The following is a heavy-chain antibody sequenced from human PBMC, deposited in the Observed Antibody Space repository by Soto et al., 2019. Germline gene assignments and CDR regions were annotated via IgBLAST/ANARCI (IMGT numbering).Heavy chain of an antibody. J-gene: IGHJ6*02. Sequence: GSLRLSCAASGFTFSSYGMHWVRQAPGKGLEWVAVMSYDGSNKYYADSVKGRFTISRDNSKNTLYLQMHSLRAEDTAVYYCAKDREQLTDYYYYGMDGWGQGTTVTVSS. CDR1: GFTFSSYG. CDR3: AKDREQLTDYYYYGMDG. CDR2: MSYDGSNK. V-gene: IGHV3-30*18. D-gene: IGHD6-13*01.